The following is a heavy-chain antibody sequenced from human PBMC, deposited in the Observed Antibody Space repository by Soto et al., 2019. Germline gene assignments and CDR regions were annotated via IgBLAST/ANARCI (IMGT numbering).Heavy chain of an antibody. CDR2: INAGNGNT. D-gene: IGHD3-3*01. V-gene: IGHV1-3*01. CDR1: GYTFTSYA. J-gene: IGHJ4*02. CDR3: SRTYYDFWSGYSFFDY. Sequence: VASVKVSCKASGYTFTSYAMHWVRQAPGQRLEWMGWINAGNGNTKYSQKFQGRVTITRDTSASTAYVELSSLRSEDTAVYYCSRTYYDFWSGYSFFDYWAQGTLVTVSS.